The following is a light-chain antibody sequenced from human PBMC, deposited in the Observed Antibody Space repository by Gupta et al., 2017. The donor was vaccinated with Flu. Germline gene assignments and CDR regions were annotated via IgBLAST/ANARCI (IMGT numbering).Light chain of an antibody. CDR3: QQYDTYPGT. J-gene: IGKJ2*02. Sequence: PSTLSASVGDRVTITCRASQSIRNWLAWYQQKPGKAPNLLIYKASSLESGVPSRFSGSGSGTEFTLTISSLQPDDFSTYYCQQYDTYPGTFGQGTKLEIK. CDR2: KAS. V-gene: IGKV1-5*03. CDR1: QSIRNW.